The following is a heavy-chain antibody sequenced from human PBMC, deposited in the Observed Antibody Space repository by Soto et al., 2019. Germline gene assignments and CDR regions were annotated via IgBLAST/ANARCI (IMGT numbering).Heavy chain of an antibody. CDR3: AKGLSGSGAYQWFDP. V-gene: IGHV3-23*01. CDR2: ISGSGDKT. CDR1: AFTFSRFA. D-gene: IGHD3-10*01. J-gene: IGHJ5*02. Sequence: EVQLLESGGGLVQPGGSLRLSCVASAFTFSRFAMSWVRQTPGKELEWVSAISGSGDKTFYADSVKGRFTISRDNSKNTLYLQMNSLRVEDTAVYYCAKGLSGSGAYQWFDPWGQGTLVTVSS.